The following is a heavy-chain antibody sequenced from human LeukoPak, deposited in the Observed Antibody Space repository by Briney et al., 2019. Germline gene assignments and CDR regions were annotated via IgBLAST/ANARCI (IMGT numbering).Heavy chain of an antibody. Sequence: PSETLSLTCAVYGGSFSGYYWSWIRQPPGKGLEWIGEINHSGSTNYNPSLKSRVTISVDTSKNQSSLKLSSVTAADTAVYYCARKQYQLLYDGYFQHWGQGTLVTVSS. D-gene: IGHD2-2*02. CDR2: INHSGST. CDR3: ARKQYQLLYDGYFQH. J-gene: IGHJ1*01. V-gene: IGHV4-34*01. CDR1: GGSFSGYY.